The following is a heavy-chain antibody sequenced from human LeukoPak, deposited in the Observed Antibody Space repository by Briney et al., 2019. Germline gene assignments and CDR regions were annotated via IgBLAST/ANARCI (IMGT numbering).Heavy chain of an antibody. D-gene: IGHD4-17*01. CDR3: ARARTTRGFDY. CDR1: GFTVSSKY. Sequence: GGSLSLSCAASGFTVSSKYMSWVREAPGKGLEWVSVIYSGGSTYYADSVKGRFTISRDNPKTTPTRQMHSLRLEARPVFYCARARTTRGFDYWGQGTRVTVS. CDR2: IYSGGST. V-gene: IGHV3-66*01. J-gene: IGHJ4*02.